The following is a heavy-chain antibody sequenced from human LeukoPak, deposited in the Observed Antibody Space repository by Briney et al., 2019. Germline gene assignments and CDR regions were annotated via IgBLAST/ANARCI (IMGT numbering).Heavy chain of an antibody. V-gene: IGHV4-59*01. J-gene: IGHJ4*02. CDR1: GGSLKSLY. D-gene: IGHD3-3*01. CDR3: AGSLEYYDFWSGYWRGLDY. CDR2: NLYRGST. Sequence: SEAPAPLRTGPGGSLKSLYRGLIPSAPGKGPGWDGCNLYRGSTNYNPSLKSRVTISVDTSKNQFSLKLSSVTAADTAVYYCAGSLEYYDFWSGYWRGLDYWGQGTLVTVSS.